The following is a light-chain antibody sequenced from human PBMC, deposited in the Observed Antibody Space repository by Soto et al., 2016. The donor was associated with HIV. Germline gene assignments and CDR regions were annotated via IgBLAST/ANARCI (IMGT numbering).Light chain of an antibody. J-gene: IGKJ1*01. V-gene: IGKV1-5*03. CDR1: QSVSWW. Sequence: DTQMTQSPSTLSASVGDRVTITCRASQSVSWWLAWYQQKPGKAPKLLIYKASTLETGVPSRFGGSGSGTEFTLTISSLQPGDFASYYCQQYYSSSWTFGQGTKVEIK. CDR2: KAS. CDR3: QQYYSSSWT.